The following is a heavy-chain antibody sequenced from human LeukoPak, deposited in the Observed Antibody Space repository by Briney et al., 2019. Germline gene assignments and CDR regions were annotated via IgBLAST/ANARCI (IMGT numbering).Heavy chain of an antibody. D-gene: IGHD6-13*01. J-gene: IGHJ6*02. Sequence: GASVKVSCKASGYTFTGYYMHWVRQAPGQGLEWMGIINPSGGSTSYAQKFQGRVTMTRDTSTSTVYMELSSLRSEDTAVYYCARDWSSSWLYYYYYGMDVWGQGTTVTVSS. CDR3: ARDWSSSWLYYYYYGMDV. CDR2: INPSGGST. CDR1: GYTFTGYY. V-gene: IGHV1-46*01.